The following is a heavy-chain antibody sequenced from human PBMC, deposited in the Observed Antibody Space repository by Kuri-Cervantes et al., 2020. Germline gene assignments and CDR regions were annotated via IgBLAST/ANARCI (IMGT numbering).Heavy chain of an antibody. CDR2: ISGSSSYI. V-gene: IGHV3-21*01. Sequence: GESLKISCAASGFTFSSYAMSWVRQAPGKGLEWVSAISGSSSYIYYADSVKGRFTISRDNAKNSLYLQMNSLRAEDTAVYYCARDRGDGYNFWGQGTLVTVSS. CDR1: GFTFSSYA. CDR3: ARDRGDGYNF. D-gene: IGHD5-24*01. J-gene: IGHJ4*02.